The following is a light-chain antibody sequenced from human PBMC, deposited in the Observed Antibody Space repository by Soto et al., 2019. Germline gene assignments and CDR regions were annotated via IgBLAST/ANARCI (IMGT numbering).Light chain of an antibody. V-gene: IGKV1-5*03. J-gene: IGKJ5*01. CDR1: QTISSW. CDR2: KAS. CDR3: QQYSNWPIT. Sequence: DIQMTPSPSSVSASVGDRVTITCRASQTISSWLAWYQQKPGKAPKLLIYKASTLKSGVPSRFSGSGSGTEFTLTISSLQSEDFAVYYCQQYSNWPITFGQGTRLEIK.